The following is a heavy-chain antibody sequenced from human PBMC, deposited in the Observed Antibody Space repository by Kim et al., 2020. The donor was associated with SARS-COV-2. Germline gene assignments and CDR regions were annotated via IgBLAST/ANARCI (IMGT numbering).Heavy chain of an antibody. J-gene: IGHJ6*02. V-gene: IGHV1-69*01. Sequence: AQKLQGRVTITADESTSTAYMELSSLRSEDTAVYYCARGDTNYYYYGMDVWGQGTTVTVSS. CDR3: ARGDTNYYYYGMDV.